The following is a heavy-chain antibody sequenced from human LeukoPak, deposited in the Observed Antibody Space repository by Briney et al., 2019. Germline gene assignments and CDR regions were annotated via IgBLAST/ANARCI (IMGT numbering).Heavy chain of an antibody. V-gene: IGHV4-4*02. CDR1: GGSISSSNW. CDR2: IYHSGST. Sequence: SETLSLTCAVSGGSISSSNWWSWVRQPPGKGLEWIGEIYHSGSTDYNPSLKSRVTISVDKSKNQFSLKLSSVTAADTAVYYCARGSQLRYFDWSLVGAFDYWGQGTLVTVSS. CDR3: ARGSQLRYFDWSLVGAFDY. D-gene: IGHD3-9*01. J-gene: IGHJ4*02.